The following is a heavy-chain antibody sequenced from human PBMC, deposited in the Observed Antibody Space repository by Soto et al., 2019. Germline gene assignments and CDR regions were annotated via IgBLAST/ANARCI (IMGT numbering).Heavy chain of an antibody. CDR2: INAGNGNT. J-gene: IGHJ5*02. D-gene: IGHD5-12*01. Sequence: ASVKVSCKASGYTFTSYAMHWVRQAPGQRLEWMGWINAGNGNTKYSQKFQGRVTITRDTSASTAYMELTAADTAVYWCARDPVDGYAFFDNWGQGALVTVSS. CDR1: GYTFTSYA. CDR3: ARDPVDGYAFFDN. V-gene: IGHV1-3*01.